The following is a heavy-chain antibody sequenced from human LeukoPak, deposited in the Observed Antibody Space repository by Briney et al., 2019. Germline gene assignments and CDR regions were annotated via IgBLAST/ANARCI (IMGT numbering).Heavy chain of an antibody. CDR2: IRQDGSEA. J-gene: IGHJ4*02. Sequence: GGSLRLSCAASGFTFGSYWMDWVRQSSDQGLEWVANIRQDGSEAYYLDSVKGRFTISRDNAKNALFLQMNSLRAEDTAVYYCTRSLDYWGQGTLVTVSS. CDR3: TRSLDY. CDR1: GFTFGSYW. V-gene: IGHV3-7*01.